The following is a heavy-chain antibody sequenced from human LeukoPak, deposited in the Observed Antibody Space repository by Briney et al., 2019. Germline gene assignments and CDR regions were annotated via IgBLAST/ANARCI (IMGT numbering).Heavy chain of an antibody. V-gene: IGHV3-30*18. D-gene: IGHD5-12*01. CDR2: ISYDGSNK. CDR3: AKVRYGGYYYYFDY. J-gene: IGHJ4*02. Sequence: GGSLRLSCVASGFTFSSYGMHWVRQAPGKGLEWVAVISYDGSNKYYADSVKGRFTISRDNSKNTLYPQMNSLRAEDTAVYYCAKVRYGGYYYYFDYWGQGTLVTVSS. CDR1: GFTFSSYG.